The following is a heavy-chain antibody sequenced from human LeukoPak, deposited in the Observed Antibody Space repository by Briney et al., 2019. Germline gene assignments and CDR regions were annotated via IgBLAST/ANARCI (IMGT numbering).Heavy chain of an antibody. D-gene: IGHD1-26*01. J-gene: IGHJ5*02. CDR2: ISWNSGSR. V-gene: IGHV3-9*01. CDR3: VKAAVGATMVDWFDT. CDR1: GITFDDYG. Sequence: PGRSLRLSCAVSGITFDDYGMFWVRQAPGKGLEWVSGISWNSGSRGYADSVKGRFTITRDNAKNSLYLQMKSLRTEDTALHYCVKAAVGATMVDWFDTWGQGTLVTVSS.